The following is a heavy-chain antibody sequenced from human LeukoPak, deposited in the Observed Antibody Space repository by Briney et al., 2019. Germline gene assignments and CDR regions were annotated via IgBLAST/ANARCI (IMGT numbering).Heavy chain of an antibody. J-gene: IGHJ3*02. V-gene: IGHV3-7*01. CDR2: IKQDGSEK. CDR1: GFTFSSYW. D-gene: IGHD3-22*01. Sequence: GGSLRLSCAASGFTFSSYWMSWVRQAPGKGLEWVANIKQDGSEKYYADSVKGRFTISRDNSKNTLYLQMNSLRAEDTAVYYCAKADSSGYYYATDAFDIWGQGTMVTVSS. CDR3: AKADSSGYYYATDAFDI.